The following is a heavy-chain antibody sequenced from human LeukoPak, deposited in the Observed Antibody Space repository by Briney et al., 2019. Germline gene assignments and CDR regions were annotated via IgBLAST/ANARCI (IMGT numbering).Heavy chain of an antibody. Sequence: SETLSLTCTVSGFSISSGDYYWSWLRQPPGKGLEWIVYIYYSGSTYYNPSLKSPVTISVDTSKNQFSLKLSSVTAADTAVYYCARGDYYGDYLRAGWFDPWGQGTLVTVSS. CDR1: GFSISSGDYY. V-gene: IGHV4-30-4*01. D-gene: IGHD4-17*01. CDR2: IYYSGST. CDR3: ARGDYYGDYLRAGWFDP. J-gene: IGHJ5*02.